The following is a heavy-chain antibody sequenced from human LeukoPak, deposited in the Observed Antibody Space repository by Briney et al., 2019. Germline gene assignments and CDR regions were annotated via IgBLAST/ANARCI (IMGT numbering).Heavy chain of an antibody. Sequence: PGGSLRLSCAASGFTFSNYGMHWVRQAPGKGLEWVAVILNDGIKKNYADSVKGRFTISRDNSKNTLYLRMNRLRGEDTALYYCATAIIRRSNGSRPDGMDVWGQGKTVTVSS. CDR2: ILNDGIKK. D-gene: IGHD1-26*01. V-gene: IGHV3-30*02. CDR3: ATAIIRRSNGSRPDGMDV. CDR1: GFTFSNYG. J-gene: IGHJ6*02.